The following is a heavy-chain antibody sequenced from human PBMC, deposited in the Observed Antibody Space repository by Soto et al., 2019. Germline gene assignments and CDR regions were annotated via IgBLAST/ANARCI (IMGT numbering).Heavy chain of an antibody. CDR2: ISAYNGNT. CDR3: ARGTTVTRNWFDP. CDR1: GYIFTSYS. Sequence: ASVKVSCKASGYIFTSYSISWVRQAPGQGLEWMGWISAYNGNTNYAQKFQGRVTMTTDTSTSTAYMELRSLRSDDRAVYYCARGTTVTRNWFDPWGQGTLVTVSS. D-gene: IGHD4-17*01. J-gene: IGHJ5*02. V-gene: IGHV1-18*01.